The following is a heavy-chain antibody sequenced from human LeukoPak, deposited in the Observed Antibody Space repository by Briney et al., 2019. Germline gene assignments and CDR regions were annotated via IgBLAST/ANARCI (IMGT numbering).Heavy chain of an antibody. CDR2: ISGSGSST. D-gene: IGHD6-13*01. J-gene: IGHJ1*01. V-gene: IGHV3-23*01. Sequence: PGGSLRLSRAASGFTFSSYAMSWVRQAPGKGLERVSGISGSGSSTYYADSVKGRFTISRDNSKNTLYLQMNSLRAEDTAIYYCAKSLDRISWYLYFEHWGRGTLVTVSS. CDR1: GFTFSSYA. CDR3: AKSLDRISWYLYFEH.